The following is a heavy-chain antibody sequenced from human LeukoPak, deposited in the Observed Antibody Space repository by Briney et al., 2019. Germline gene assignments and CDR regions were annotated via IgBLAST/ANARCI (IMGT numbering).Heavy chain of an antibody. CDR2: ISYDGSNK. V-gene: IGHV3-30*03. CDR3: ARAQLVLYYFDY. D-gene: IGHD6-6*01. CDR1: GFTFSSFV. Sequence: GGSLRLSCAASGFTFSSFVMSWVRQAPGKGLEWVAVISYDGSNKYYADSVKGRFTISRDNSKNTLYLQMNSLRAEDTAVYYCARAQLVLYYFDYWGQGTLVTVSS. J-gene: IGHJ4*02.